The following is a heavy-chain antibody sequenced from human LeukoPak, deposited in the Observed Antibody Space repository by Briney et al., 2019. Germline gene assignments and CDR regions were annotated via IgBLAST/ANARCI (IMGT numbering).Heavy chain of an antibody. Sequence: ETLSLTCTVSGGSFSSSSYYWGWIRQPPGKGLGWVANIKQDGSEKYYVDSVKGRFTISRDNAKNSLYLQMNSLRAEDTAVYYCARGGTRRHDYWGQGTLVTASS. CDR1: GGSFSSSSYY. V-gene: IGHV3-7*01. CDR2: IKQDGSEK. D-gene: IGHD1-1*01. CDR3: ARGGTRRHDY. J-gene: IGHJ4*02.